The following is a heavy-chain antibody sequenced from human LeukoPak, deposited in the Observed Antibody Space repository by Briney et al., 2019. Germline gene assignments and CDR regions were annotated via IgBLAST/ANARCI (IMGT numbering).Heavy chain of an antibody. Sequence: ASVKVSCKASGYTFTSYAMHWVRQAPGQGLEWMGWISAYNVHTNYAQKLQGRVTMTTDTSTSTAYMELRSLRSDDTAVYYCARIGDYRSSDAFDVWGQGTLVTVSS. CDR3: ARIGDYRSSDAFDV. J-gene: IGHJ3*01. D-gene: IGHD6-13*01. V-gene: IGHV1-18*01. CDR2: ISAYNVHT. CDR1: GYTFTSYA.